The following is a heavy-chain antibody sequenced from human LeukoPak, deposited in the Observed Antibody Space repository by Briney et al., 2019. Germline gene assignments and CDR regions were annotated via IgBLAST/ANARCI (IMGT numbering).Heavy chain of an antibody. J-gene: IGHJ2*01. V-gene: IGHV4-34*01. Sequence: SETLSLTCAVYGGSFSGYYWSWIRQPPGKGLEWIGEINHSGSTNYNPSLKSRVTISVDTSKNQFSLKLSSVTAADTAVYYCARSGYSSSWYGRVFDYWGRGTLVTVSS. CDR2: INHSGST. D-gene: IGHD6-13*01. CDR3: ARSGYSSSWYGRVFDY. CDR1: GGSFSGYY.